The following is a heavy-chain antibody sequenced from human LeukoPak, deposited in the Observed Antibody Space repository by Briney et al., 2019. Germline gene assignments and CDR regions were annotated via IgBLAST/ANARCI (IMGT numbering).Heavy chain of an antibody. CDR1: GYTFTDYY. CDR3: ASGSGWFSGNFDY. J-gene: IGHJ4*02. V-gene: IGHV1-2*02. D-gene: IGHD6-19*01. Sequence: GASVKVSCKASGYTFTDYYIHWARQAPGQGLEWMGWINPISGDTNYALKFQGRVTMIRDTSITTAYMELSRPRSDDTAVYYCASGSGWFSGNFDYWGQGTLVTVSS. CDR2: INPISGDT.